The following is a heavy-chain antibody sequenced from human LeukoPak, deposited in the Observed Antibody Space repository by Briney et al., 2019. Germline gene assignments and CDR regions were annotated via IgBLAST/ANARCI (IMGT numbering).Heavy chain of an antibody. CDR3: ARDLDDY. J-gene: IGHJ4*02. V-gene: IGHV3-30*03. Sequence: SGGSLRLSCAASGFTFSSYWMHWVRQAPGKGLEWVAVISYDGSNKYYADSVKGRFTISRDNSKNTLYLQMNSLRAEDTAVYYCARDLDDYWGQGTLVTVSS. CDR2: ISYDGSNK. CDR1: GFTFSSYW.